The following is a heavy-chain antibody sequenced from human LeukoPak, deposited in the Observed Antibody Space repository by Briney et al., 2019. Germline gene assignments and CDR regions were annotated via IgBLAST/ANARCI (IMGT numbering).Heavy chain of an antibody. V-gene: IGHV4-34*01. Sequence: SETLSLTCAVYGGSFSGYYWSWIRQPPGKGLEWIGEINHSGSTNYNPSLKSRVTISVDTSKNQFSLRLSSVTAADTAVYYCVRERDDSRGRLLRAFDIWGQGTMVTVSS. CDR2: INHSGST. D-gene: IGHD3-22*01. J-gene: IGHJ3*02. CDR1: GGSFSGYY. CDR3: VRERDDSRGRLLRAFDI.